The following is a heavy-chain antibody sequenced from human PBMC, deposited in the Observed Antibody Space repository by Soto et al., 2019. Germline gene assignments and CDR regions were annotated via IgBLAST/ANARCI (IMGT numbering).Heavy chain of an antibody. V-gene: IGHV1-18*01. CDR2: LTAYDGKR. CDR1: GYTFTTFG. D-gene: IGHD4-17*01. CDR3: ARGLTYGDLDY. J-gene: IGHJ4*02. Sequence: QVQMVQSGAEVKKTGASVKVSCKTSGYTFTTFGINWVRQAPGQGLEWMGCLTAYDGKRNFAQKFQDRLTMTMDISTNTGYMELSGLRSDDTAVYFCARGLTYGDLDYWGRGTQVAVSS.